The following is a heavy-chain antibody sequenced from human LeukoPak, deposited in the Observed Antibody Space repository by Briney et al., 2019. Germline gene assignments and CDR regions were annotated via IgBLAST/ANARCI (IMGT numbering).Heavy chain of an antibody. CDR1: GYTFTSYY. D-gene: IGHD2-2*01. CDR2: INPSGGST. V-gene: IGHV1-46*01. CDR3: ARVRCSSTSCWYEYFQH. J-gene: IGHJ1*01. Sequence: GASVKVSCKASGYTFTSYYMHWVRQAPGQGLEWMGIINPSGGSTSYAQKFQGRVTMTRDTSTSTVYMELSSLRSEDTAVYYCARVRCSSTSCWYEYFQHWGQGTLVTVSS.